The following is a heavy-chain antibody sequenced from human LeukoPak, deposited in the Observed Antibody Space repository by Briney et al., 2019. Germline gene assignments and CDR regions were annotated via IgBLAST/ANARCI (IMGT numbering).Heavy chain of an antibody. Sequence: GGSLRLSCAASGFTFSNYRMTWVRQAPGKGLEWVASIKEDGSEKYYVDSVKGRFTISRDNAKNSLYLQMNSLRAEDTAVYYCAREGCSGSRCYSSTPSWYFYYMDVWGEGTTVTVSS. V-gene: IGHV3-7*01. D-gene: IGHD2-15*01. J-gene: IGHJ6*03. CDR1: GFTFSNYR. CDR3: AREGCSGSRCYSSTPSWYFYYMDV. CDR2: IKEDGSEK.